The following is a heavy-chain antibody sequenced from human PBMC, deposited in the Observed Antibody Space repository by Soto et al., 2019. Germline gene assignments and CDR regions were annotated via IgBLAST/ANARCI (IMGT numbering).Heavy chain of an antibody. Sequence: QVQLVESGGGVVQPGRSLRLSCAASGFTFSSYGMHWVRQAPGKGLEWVAVIWYDASNKYYADSVKGRFTISRDNSKNTLDLQMNSLRAEDPAVYYCARDCAGYSGGLYQRGGFDYWGEGTLVTVSS. V-gene: IGHV3-33*01. CDR2: IWYDASNK. D-gene: IGHD6-19*01. CDR1: GFTFSSYG. J-gene: IGHJ4*02. CDR3: ARDCAGYSGGLYQRGGFDY.